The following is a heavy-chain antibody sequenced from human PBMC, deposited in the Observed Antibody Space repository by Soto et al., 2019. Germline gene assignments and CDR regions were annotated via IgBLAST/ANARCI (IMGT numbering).Heavy chain of an antibody. CDR1: GFTFTNAW. CDR3: ATGTSTSFLGGWLDP. CDR2: IKTKTDGGTT. Sequence: GGSLRLSCAASGFTFTNAWMHWVRQAPGKGLEWVGQIKTKTDGGTTEYAAPVKGRFTISRDDSKNTLYLQMNSLKFDDTAVYYCATGTSTSFLGGWLDPWGQGALVTVSS. D-gene: IGHD2-2*01. V-gene: IGHV3-15*07. J-gene: IGHJ5*02.